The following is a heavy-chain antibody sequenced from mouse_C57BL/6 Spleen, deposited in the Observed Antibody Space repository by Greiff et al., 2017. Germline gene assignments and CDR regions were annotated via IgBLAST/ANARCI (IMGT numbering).Heavy chain of an antibody. D-gene: IGHD1-1*01. J-gene: IGHJ2*01. V-gene: IGHV5-4*01. Sequence: EVNVVESGGGLVKPGGSLKLSCAASGFTFSRYAMSWVRQTPEKRLEWVATISDGGSYTYYPANVKGRFTISRDNAKNNRYLQLSHLKSEDTSMYYCARDSLFTTGVDYWGQGTTLTVSS. CDR2: ISDGGSYT. CDR3: ARDSLFTTGVDY. CDR1: GFTFSRYA.